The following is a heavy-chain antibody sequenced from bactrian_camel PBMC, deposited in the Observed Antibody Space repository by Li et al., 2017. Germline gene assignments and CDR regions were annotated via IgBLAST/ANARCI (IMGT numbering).Heavy chain of an antibody. V-gene: IGHV3S53*01. D-gene: IGHD3*01. Sequence: HVQLVESGGGSVQAGGSPRLSCAASGYTYSRYCMGWFRQAPGKEREEVASTASDGSTTYADFVKGRFTISRDNAKNTVYLQMSSLKSEDMALYYCATAGGGVPSPPFGYWGQGTQVTVS. CDR3: ATAGGGVPSPPFGY. CDR2: TASDGST. J-gene: IGHJ6*01. CDR1: GYTYSRYC.